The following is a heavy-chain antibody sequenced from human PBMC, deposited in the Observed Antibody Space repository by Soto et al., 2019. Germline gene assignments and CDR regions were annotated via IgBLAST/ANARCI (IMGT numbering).Heavy chain of an antibody. D-gene: IGHD3-22*01. Sequence: QSGGSLRLSCIASGFTFTSSAMSWVRQAPGKGLEWVSTFSGSGGSTYYADSVKGRFTISRDNSKSTLYLQMDSLRAEDTAVYYCAKTVLRLFYGSTHFYRVVFDVWGQGTMVTVSS. CDR2: FSGSGGST. V-gene: IGHV3-23*01. CDR3: AKTVLRLFYGSTHFYRVVFDV. CDR1: GFTFTSSA. J-gene: IGHJ3*01.